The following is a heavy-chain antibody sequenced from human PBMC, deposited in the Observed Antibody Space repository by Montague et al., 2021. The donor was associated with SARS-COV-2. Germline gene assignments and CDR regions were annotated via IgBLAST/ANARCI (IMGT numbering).Heavy chain of an antibody. V-gene: IGHV4-59*11. J-gene: IGHJ5*02. CDR1: GGSMSDHY. Sequence: SETLFLTCTVSGGSMSDHYWAWIRQPPGKGLEWLAYIYYSGGINSNASLKSRVTMSVDTSKNQFSLKLTSVTAADTAVYYCARAVSVRRAVNWFDPWGQGTLVTVSS. CDR2: IYYSGGI. CDR3: ARAVSVRRAVNWFDP. D-gene: IGHD3-10*01.